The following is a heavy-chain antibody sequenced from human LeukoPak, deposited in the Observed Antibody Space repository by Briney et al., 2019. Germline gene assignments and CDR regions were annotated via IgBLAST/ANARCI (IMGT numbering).Heavy chain of an antibody. CDR1: GFTFSSYG. CDR2: VSATGDDT. J-gene: IGHJ4*02. D-gene: IGHD3-22*01. Sequence: GGSLRLSCAASGFTFSSYGMTWVRQAPGKGLEWVSAVSATGDDTWYADSVTGRFTISRDNSKNTLYLQVNSLRAGDTAVYYCARAKTYYYDSSGSGSISYWGQGTLVTVSS. CDR3: ARAKTYYYDSSGSGSISY. V-gene: IGHV3-23*01.